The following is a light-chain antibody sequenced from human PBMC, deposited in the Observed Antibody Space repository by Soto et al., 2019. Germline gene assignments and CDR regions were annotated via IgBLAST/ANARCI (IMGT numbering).Light chain of an antibody. J-gene: IGLJ2*01. CDR3: QSYDSSLSGFL. CDR1: SSNIGAGYD. V-gene: IGLV1-40*01. Sequence: QSVLTQPPSVSGAPGQRVTISCTGSSSNIGAGYDVHWYKQLPGTAPKLLIYGNSNRPSGVPDRFSGSKSGTSASLAITGLQAEDEADYYCQSYDSSLSGFLFGEGTKLTVL. CDR2: GNS.